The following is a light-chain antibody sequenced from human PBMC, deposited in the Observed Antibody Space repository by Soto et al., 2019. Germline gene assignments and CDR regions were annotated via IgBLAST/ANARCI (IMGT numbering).Light chain of an antibody. CDR3: QQYGNSPLT. J-gene: IGKJ4*01. CDR2: GAS. CDR1: QSVSSY. Sequence: EIVMTQSPGTLSVSPGERATLSCRASQSVSSYLAWYQQKPGQAPRLLIYGASTRATGIPDRFSGSGSGTDFTLTISKLEPEDFALFYCQQYGNSPLTFGGGTKVDI. V-gene: IGKV3-20*01.